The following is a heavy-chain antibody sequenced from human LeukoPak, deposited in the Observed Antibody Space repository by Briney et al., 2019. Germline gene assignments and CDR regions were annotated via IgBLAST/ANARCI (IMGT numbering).Heavy chain of an antibody. CDR2: IKQDGSEK. D-gene: IGHD5-18*01. CDR3: ARDVDTATRKYFDY. Sequence: GGSLRLSCAASGFTFSSYWMTWVRQAPGKGLEWVANIKQDGSEKYYVDSVKGRFTISRDNAKNSLYLQMNSLRAEDTAVYYCARDVDTATRKYFDYWGQGTLVTVSS. V-gene: IGHV3-7*01. J-gene: IGHJ4*02. CDR1: GFTFSSYW.